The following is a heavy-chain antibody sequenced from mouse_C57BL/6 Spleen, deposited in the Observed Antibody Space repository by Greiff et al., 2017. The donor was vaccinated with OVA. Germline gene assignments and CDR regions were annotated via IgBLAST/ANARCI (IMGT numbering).Heavy chain of an antibody. D-gene: IGHD2-3*01. CDR2: IFPGSGST. CDR1: GYTFTDYY. CDR3: ARRKDGYYLYAMDY. J-gene: IGHJ4*01. V-gene: IGHV1-75*01. Sequence: QVQLKESGPELVKPGASVKISCKASGYTFTDYYINWVKQRPGQGLAWIGWIFPGSGSTYYNEKFKGKATLTVDKSSSTAYMLLSRLTSEDSAVYFCARRKDGYYLYAMDYWGQGTSVTVSS.